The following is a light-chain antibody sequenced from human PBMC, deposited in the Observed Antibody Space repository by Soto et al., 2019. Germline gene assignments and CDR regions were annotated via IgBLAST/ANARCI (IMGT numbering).Light chain of an antibody. J-gene: IGLJ2*01. V-gene: IGLV2-23*01. CDR3: CSYAGSSTPHVV. CDR1: SSDVGSYNL. CDR2: EGS. Sequence: QAVLTQPASVSGSPGQSITISCTGTSSDVGSYNLVSWYQQHPGKAPKLMIYEGSKRRSGVSIRFSGSKSGNTASLTSSGLQAEDEVDYYCCSYAGSSTPHVVFGGGTKLTVL.